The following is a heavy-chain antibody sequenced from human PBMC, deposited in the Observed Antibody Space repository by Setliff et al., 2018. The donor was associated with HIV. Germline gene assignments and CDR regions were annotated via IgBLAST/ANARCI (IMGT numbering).Heavy chain of an antibody. J-gene: IGHJ6*02. CDR1: GYTFTSYG. Sequence: GASVKVSCKTSGYTFTSYGISWLRQTPGQGLEWMGWINGGNAITKYSQKFQGRVTITRDTSASTAYMDLRSLTFDDTAVYYCARDVEHMMDVWGQGTTVTVSS. CDR2: INGGNAIT. CDR3: ARDVEHMMDV. V-gene: IGHV1-18*01.